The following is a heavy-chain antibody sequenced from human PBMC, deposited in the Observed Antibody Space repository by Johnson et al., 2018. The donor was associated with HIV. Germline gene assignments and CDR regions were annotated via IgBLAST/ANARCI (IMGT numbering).Heavy chain of an antibody. J-gene: IGHJ3*02. Sequence: QMQLVESGGGVVQPGRSLRLSCAASGFTFSSYAMHWVRQAPGKGLEWVAVISYDGSNKYYADSVKGRFTISRDNSKNTLYLQINSLRAEGTAVYYCARAERSSSGVDAFDIWGQGTMVTVSS. CDR3: ARAERSSSGVDAFDI. CDR1: GFTFSSYA. V-gene: IGHV3-30*04. CDR2: ISYDGSNK. D-gene: IGHD6-6*01.